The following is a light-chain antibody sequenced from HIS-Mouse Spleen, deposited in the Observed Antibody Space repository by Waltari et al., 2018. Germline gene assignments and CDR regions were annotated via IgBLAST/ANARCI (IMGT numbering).Light chain of an antibody. CDR2: DDS. J-gene: IGLJ2*01. CDR1: NIGSKT. CDR3: QVWDSSCDHVV. V-gene: IGLV3-21*03. Sequence: SYVLTQPPSVSVAPGKTARITRGGNNIGSKTVHWYQQKPGQAPVLVVYDDSERPSGIPERFSGSNSGNTATLTISRVEAGDEADYYCQVWDSSCDHVVFGGGTKLTVL.